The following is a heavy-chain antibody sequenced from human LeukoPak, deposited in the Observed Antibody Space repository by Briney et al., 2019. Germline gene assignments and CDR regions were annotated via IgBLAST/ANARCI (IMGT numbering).Heavy chain of an antibody. V-gene: IGHV4-61*02. CDR1: GDSIDSGLYY. D-gene: IGHD3-22*01. CDR2: IYSSGTT. J-gene: IGHJ3*02. CDR3: ARMTYDSSGYYIFGGAFDI. Sequence: PSETLSLTCTVSGDSIDSGLYYWSWIRQPAGKGLEWIGRIYSSGTTTYNPSLKSRVTISVDTSKNQFSLKLRSVAAADTAVYYCARMTYDSSGYYIFGGAFDIWGQGTMVTVSS.